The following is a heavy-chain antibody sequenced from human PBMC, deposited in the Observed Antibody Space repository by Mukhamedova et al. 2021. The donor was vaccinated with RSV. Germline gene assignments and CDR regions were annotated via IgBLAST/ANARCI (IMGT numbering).Heavy chain of an antibody. D-gene: IGHD1-26*01. J-gene: IGHJ4*02. CDR2: IWYDGSNK. Sequence: EWVAVIWYDGSNKYYADSVKGRFTISRDNSKNTLYLQMNSLRAEDTAVYYCAREGGNEEGVDYWGQGTLVTVSS. CDR3: AREGGNEEGVDY. V-gene: IGHV3-33*01.